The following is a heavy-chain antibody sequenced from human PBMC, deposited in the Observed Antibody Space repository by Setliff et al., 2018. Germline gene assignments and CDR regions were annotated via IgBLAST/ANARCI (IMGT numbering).Heavy chain of an antibody. CDR1: GFSFSSHW. CDR3: ARDRVVVDYYDSSGYPRYYYYVDV. V-gene: IGHV3-7*01. J-gene: IGHJ6*03. D-gene: IGHD3-22*01. CDR2: IRQDGSEK. Sequence: GGSLRLSCAAFGFSFSSHWMSWVRQVPGKGLEWVANIRQDGSEKYYVDSVRGRFTISRDNAKQSLHLQMNSLRAEDSAVYYCARDRVVVDYYDSSGYPRYYYYVDVWGKGTTVTVSS.